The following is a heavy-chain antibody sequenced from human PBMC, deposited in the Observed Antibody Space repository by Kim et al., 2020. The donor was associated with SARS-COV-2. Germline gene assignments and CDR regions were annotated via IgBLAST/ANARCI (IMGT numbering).Heavy chain of an antibody. Sequence: ASVKVSCKASGYTFTGYYMHWVRQAPGQGLEWMGWINPNSGGTNYAQKFQGWVTMTRDTSISTAYMELSRLRSDDTAVYYCARDSVLWFGELSPSYYGMDVWGQGTTVTVSS. J-gene: IGHJ6*02. CDR2: INPNSGGT. CDR3: ARDSVLWFGELSPSYYGMDV. V-gene: IGHV1-2*04. CDR1: GYTFTGYY. D-gene: IGHD3-10*01.